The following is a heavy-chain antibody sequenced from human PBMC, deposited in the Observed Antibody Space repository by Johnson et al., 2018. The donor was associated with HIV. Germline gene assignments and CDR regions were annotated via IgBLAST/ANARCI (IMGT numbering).Heavy chain of an antibody. J-gene: IGHJ3*02. D-gene: IGHD5-12*01. CDR3: AKSLPGYDAFDI. CDR2: ISYDGCNK. Sequence: QVQLVESGGGSVQPGGFLRLSCAASGFTFSSYAMHWVRQAPGKGLEWVAVISYDGCNKYYADSVKGRFTIFRDNSKNTLYLQMNSLRAEDTAVYYCAKSLPGYDAFDIWGQGTMVTVSS. V-gene: IGHV3-30*18. CDR1: GFTFSSYA.